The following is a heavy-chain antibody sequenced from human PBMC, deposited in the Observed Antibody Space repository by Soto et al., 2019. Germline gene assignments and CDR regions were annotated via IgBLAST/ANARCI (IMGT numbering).Heavy chain of an antibody. CDR1: GDSVTSVSDY. CDR3: ARGVGFGYYYYHMDL. Sequence: QVQLQESGPGLVKLSETLSLTCTVSGDSVTSVSDYWSWIRQPPGKGLEWIGYIYYSGSADYNPSLGSRVTISIDTSKNQFSLKLTSVTAADTAVYYCARGVGFGYYYYHMDLWGQGTTVTVSS. V-gene: IGHV4-61*01. CDR2: IYYSGSA. D-gene: IGHD3-10*01. J-gene: IGHJ6*02.